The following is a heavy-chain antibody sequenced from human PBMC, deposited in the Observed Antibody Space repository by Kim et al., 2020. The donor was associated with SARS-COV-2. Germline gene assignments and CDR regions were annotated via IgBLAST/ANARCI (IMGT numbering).Heavy chain of an antibody. Sequence: VQERVTITRDMSTSTAYLELSSLRSEDTAVYYCAAVPVRWNDFYYGMDVWGQGTTVTVSS. J-gene: IGHJ6*02. V-gene: IGHV1-58*01. CDR3: AAVPVRWNDFYYGMDV. D-gene: IGHD1-1*01.